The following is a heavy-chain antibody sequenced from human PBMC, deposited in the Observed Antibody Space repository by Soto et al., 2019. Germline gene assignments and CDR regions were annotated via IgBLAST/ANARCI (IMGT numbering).Heavy chain of an antibody. CDR2: IYYSGST. V-gene: IGHV4-31*03. CDR3: ARSSYYYDSSGYYYVDY. CDR1: GGSISSGGYY. Sequence: SETLSLTCTVSGGSISSGGYYWSWIRQHPGKGLEWIGYIYYSGSTYYNPSLKSRVTISVDTSKNQFSLKLSSVTAADTAVYYCARSSYYYDSSGYYYVDYCGQGTLVTVSS. D-gene: IGHD3-22*01. J-gene: IGHJ4*02.